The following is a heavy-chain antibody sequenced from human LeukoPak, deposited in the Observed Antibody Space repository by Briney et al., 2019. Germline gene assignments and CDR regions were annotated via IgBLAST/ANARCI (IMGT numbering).Heavy chain of an antibody. D-gene: IGHD3-10*01. J-gene: IGHJ5*02. Sequence: SETLSLTCTVSGGSVGSSSYYWGWIRQPPGKGLEWIGSIYDSGSTYYNPSLKSRVTISVDTSKNQFSLKLSSVTAADTAVYYCARGRRLRGFDPWGQGTLVTVSS. CDR3: ARGRRLRGFDP. CDR2: IYDSGST. CDR1: GGSVGSSSYY. V-gene: IGHV4-39*01.